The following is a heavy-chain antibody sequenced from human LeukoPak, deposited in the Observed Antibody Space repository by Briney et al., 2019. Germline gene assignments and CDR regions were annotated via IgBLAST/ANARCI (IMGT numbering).Heavy chain of an antibody. J-gene: IGHJ4*02. CDR3: ARRYCSSTSCPFDY. CDR2: IYYSGST. CDR1: GGSISSHY. Sequence: SETLSLTCTVSGGSISSHYWSWIRQPPGKGLEWIGYIYYSGSTNYNPSLKSRVTISVDTSKTQFSLKLSSVTAADTAVYYCARRYCSSTSCPFDYWGQGTLVTVSS. V-gene: IGHV4-59*11. D-gene: IGHD2-2*01.